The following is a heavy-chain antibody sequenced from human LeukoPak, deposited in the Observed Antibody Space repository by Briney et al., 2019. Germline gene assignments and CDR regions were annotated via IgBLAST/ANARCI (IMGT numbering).Heavy chain of an antibody. CDR3: ARDPRAIAVAGTGAY. CDR1: GYTFTGYY. D-gene: IGHD6-19*01. J-gene: IGHJ4*02. Sequence: ASVKVSCKASGYTFTGYYMHGVRQAPGQGGEWMGRINPNSGGTNYAQKFQGRVTMTRDTSISTAYMELSRLRSDDTAVYYCARDPRAIAVAGTGAYWGQGTLVTVSS. CDR2: INPNSGGT. V-gene: IGHV1-2*06.